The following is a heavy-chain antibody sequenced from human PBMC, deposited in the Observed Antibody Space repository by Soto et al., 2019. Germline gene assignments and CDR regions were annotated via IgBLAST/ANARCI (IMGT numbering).Heavy chain of an antibody. CDR3: AHSRCGRDCLRSYSAHYYYGMDV. CDR2: IYWDGDK. CDR1: GFSLNTGGLG. V-gene: IGHV2-5*02. J-gene: IGHJ6*02. Sequence: QITLKESGPPLVKPTQTLTLTCTFSGFSLNTGGLGVGWIRQPPGKALEWLALIYWDGDKRYSPSLKSRLSSPTDTSNNQVVLPMTTMAPVDNATYYCAHSRCGRDCLRSYSAHYYYGMDVWGQGTTVTVSS. D-gene: IGHD2-21*02.